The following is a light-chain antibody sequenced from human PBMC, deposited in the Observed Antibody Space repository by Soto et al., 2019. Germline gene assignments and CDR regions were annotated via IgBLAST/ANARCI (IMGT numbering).Light chain of an antibody. CDR1: QGINNY. CDR2: SAS. J-gene: IGKJ4*01. Sequence: DIRMTQSPSSLSASVGDSVTITCRASQGINNYLAWYQQKPGKVPVLLIYSASTLKPGIPSRFSASGSGTQFTLTINGLQPEDLATYYCQQYDIPPSTFGGGTKVDI. V-gene: IGKV1-27*01. CDR3: QQYDIPPST.